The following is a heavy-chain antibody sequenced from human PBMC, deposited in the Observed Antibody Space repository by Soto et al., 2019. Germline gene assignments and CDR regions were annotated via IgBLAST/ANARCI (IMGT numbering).Heavy chain of an antibody. CDR2: IIPRLGST. Sequence: QVQLVQSGAEVKMPGSSVKVSCKASGGTFSNYGISWVRQAPGQGLEWMGGIIPRLGSTKSAQSFQGRVTFTEDEYTSTAYMELSSLRSEDTAVYYCERDRYYDSSGYYYESAYWGQGTLVTVSS. CDR3: ERDRYYDSSGYYYESAY. CDR1: GGTFSNYG. D-gene: IGHD3-22*01. V-gene: IGHV1-69*01. J-gene: IGHJ4*02.